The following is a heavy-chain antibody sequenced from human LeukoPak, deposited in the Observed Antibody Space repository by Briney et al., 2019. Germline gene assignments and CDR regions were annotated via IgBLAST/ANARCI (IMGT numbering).Heavy chain of an antibody. J-gene: IGHJ4*02. Sequence: PGGSLRLSCTASGFTFDDYAMHWVRQAPAKGLEWVSLISGDGGTTDYADSVKGRFTISRDNAKNSLYLQMNSLRAEDTAVYYCAGGLGWLIDYWGQGTLVTVSS. CDR3: AGGLGWLIDY. CDR2: ISGDGGTT. CDR1: GFTFDDYA. V-gene: IGHV3-43*02. D-gene: IGHD2-15*01.